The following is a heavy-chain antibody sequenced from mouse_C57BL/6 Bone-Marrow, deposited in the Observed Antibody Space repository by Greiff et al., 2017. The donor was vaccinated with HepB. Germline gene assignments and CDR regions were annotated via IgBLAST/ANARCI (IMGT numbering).Heavy chain of an antibody. CDR2: ISNLAYSI. D-gene: IGHD1-1*01. CDR1: GFTFSDYG. J-gene: IGHJ1*03. CDR3: ARQNTITTVVAPDWYFDV. V-gene: IGHV5-15*01. Sequence: DVQLVESGGGLVQPGGSLKLSCAASGFTFSDYGMAWVRQAPRKGPEWVAFISNLAYSIYYADTVTGRFTISRENAKNTLYLEMSSLRSEDTAMYYCARQNTITTVVAPDWYFDVWGTGTTVTVSS.